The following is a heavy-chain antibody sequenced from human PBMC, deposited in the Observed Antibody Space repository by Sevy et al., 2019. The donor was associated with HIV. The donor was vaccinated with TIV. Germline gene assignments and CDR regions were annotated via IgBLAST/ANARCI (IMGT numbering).Heavy chain of an antibody. V-gene: IGHV3-15*01. J-gene: IGHJ6*02. D-gene: IGHD1-26*01. CDR2: IKSEFDGGAI. CDR3: ITDPSYSGYDEKVINYYFYGMDV. Sequence: GGSLRLSCTASGFTFSSAWMSWVRQAPGKGLEWVGRIKSEFDGGAIDYAAPVKGRVTISREDLKNTVYLQMNSLKPEIKAVNDCITDPSYSGYDEKVINYYFYGMDVWGQGTTVTVSS. CDR1: GFTFSSAW.